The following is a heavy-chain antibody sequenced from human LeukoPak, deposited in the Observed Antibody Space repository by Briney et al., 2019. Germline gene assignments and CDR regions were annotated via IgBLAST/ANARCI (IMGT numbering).Heavy chain of an antibody. J-gene: IGHJ4*02. CDR3: VRLWGCSGANCYLDN. CDR2: IYPGDSHT. V-gene: IGHV5-51*01. D-gene: IGHD2-15*01. Sequence: PGGSLKISWKGFGYSFYNYWIGWGRQVPGKGVEWMGIIYPGDSHTTYRQSFQDQVTISVDNSISNDYLQWSRLKASDTAIYYCVRLWGCSGANCYLDNWGQGTLVTVSS. CDR1: GYSFYNYW.